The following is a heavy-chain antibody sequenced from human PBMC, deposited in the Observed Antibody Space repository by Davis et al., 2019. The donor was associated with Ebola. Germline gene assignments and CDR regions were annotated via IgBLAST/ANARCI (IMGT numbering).Heavy chain of an antibody. Sequence: ASVKVSCKASGYTFTSYDISWVRQAPGQGLEWMGWISAYNGNTNYAQKLQGRVTMTTDTSTSTAYMELRSLRSDDTAVYYCARDFSGSYYHYYYYMDVWGKGTTVTVSS. CDR2: ISAYNGNT. CDR1: GYTFTSYD. V-gene: IGHV1-18*01. J-gene: IGHJ6*03. D-gene: IGHD1-26*01. CDR3: ARDFSGSYYHYYYYMDV.